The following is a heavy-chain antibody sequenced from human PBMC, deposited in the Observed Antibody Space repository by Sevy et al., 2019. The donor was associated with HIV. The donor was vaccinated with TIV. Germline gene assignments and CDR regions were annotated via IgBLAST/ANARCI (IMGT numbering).Heavy chain of an antibody. CDR3: ARGLFGY. J-gene: IGHJ4*02. V-gene: IGHV4-61*01. CDR2: IYYSGST. CDR1: GDSVSGGNYY. Sequence: SETLSLTCTVSGDSVSGGNYYWSWIRQPPGKGLEWIGYIYYSGSTNYNPSLKSRVTISIDTSKNQFSLRLTSVTAADTAVYYSARGLFGYWGQGTLVTVSS.